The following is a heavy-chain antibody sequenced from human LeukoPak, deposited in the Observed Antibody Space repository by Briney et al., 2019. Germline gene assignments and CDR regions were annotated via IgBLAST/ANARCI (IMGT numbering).Heavy chain of an antibody. D-gene: IGHD6-19*01. J-gene: IGHJ4*02. CDR3: ARVPISGWYYFDY. Sequence: PSETLSLTCTVPGGSISSYYWSWIRQPPGKGLEWIGYIYYSGSTNYNPSLKSRVTISVDTSKNQFSLKLSSVTAADTAVYYCARVPISGWYYFDYWGQGTLVTVSS. V-gene: IGHV4-59*01. CDR1: GGSISSYY. CDR2: IYYSGST.